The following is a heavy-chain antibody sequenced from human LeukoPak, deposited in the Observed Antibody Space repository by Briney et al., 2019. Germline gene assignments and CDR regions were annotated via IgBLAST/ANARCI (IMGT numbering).Heavy chain of an antibody. J-gene: IGHJ4*02. Sequence: GGSLRLSCAASGFTFDDYAMHWVRQAPGKGLEWVSGISWNSGSIGYADSVKGRFTISRDNAKNSLYLQMNSLRAEDTALYYCAKGFYSSSSMVFDYWGQGTLVTVSS. CDR2: ISWNSGSI. CDR3: AKGFYSSSSMVFDY. CDR1: GFTFDDYA. V-gene: IGHV3-9*01. D-gene: IGHD6-6*01.